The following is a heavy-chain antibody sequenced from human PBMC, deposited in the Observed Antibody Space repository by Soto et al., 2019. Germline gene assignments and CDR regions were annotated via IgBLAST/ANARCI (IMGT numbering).Heavy chain of an antibody. Sequence: PGESLKISCKGSGYNFPDYWIAWVRQTPGKGLECMGIIYLGDSDTRYNPSFQGQVAISADKSITTVYLQWNGLKTSDTAIYYCARGYDYLEYYFDYWGQGTVVTVSS. CDR2: IYLGDSDT. J-gene: IGHJ4*02. V-gene: IGHV5-51*01. D-gene: IGHD3-22*01. CDR3: ARGYDYLEYYFDY. CDR1: GYNFPDYW.